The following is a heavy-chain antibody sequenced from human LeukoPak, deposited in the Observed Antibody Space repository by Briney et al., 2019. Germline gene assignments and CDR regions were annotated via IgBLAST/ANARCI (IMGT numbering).Heavy chain of an antibody. CDR1: GFTFSSYA. CDR2: IWYDGSNK. V-gene: IGHV3-33*08. J-gene: IGHJ3*02. Sequence: HPGGSLRLSCAASGFTFSSYAMHWVRQAPGKGLEWVAVIWYDGSNKYYADSVKGRFTISRDNSKNTLYLQMNSLRAEDTAVYYCARDQEYFDWLLPFGAFDIWGQGTMVTVSS. D-gene: IGHD3-9*01. CDR3: ARDQEYFDWLLPFGAFDI.